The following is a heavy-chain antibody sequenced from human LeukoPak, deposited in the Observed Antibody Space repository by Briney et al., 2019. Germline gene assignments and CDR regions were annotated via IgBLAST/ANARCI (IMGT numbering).Heavy chain of an antibody. D-gene: IGHD2-15*01. CDR3: ARGARCSGGSCYSSNRFDP. J-gene: IGHJ5*02. V-gene: IGHV4-34*01. CDR1: GGSFSGYY. CDR2: INHSGST. Sequence: KSSETLSLTCAVYGGSFSGYYWSWIRQPPGKGLEWIGEINHSGSTNYNPSLKSRVTISVDTSKNQFSLKLSSVTAADTAVYYCARGARCSGGSCYSSNRFDPWGQGTLVTVSS.